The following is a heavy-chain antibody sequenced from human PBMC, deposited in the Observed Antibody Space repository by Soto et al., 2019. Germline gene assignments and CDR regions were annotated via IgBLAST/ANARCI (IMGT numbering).Heavy chain of an antibody. Sequence: PGGSLRLSWAAAGGTFSGSAMHWVRQASGKGLEWVGRIRSKANSYATAYAASVKGRFTISRDDSKNTAYLQMNSLKTEDTAVYYCIRGRAFDIWGQGTMVTVSS. CDR2: IRSKANSYAT. CDR3: IRGRAFDI. V-gene: IGHV3-73*01. CDR1: GGTFSGSA. J-gene: IGHJ3*02.